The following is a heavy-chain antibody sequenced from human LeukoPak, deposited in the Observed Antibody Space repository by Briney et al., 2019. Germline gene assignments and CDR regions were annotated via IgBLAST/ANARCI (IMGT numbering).Heavy chain of an antibody. CDR1: GYSISSDYY. V-gene: IGHV4-38-2*01. J-gene: IGHJ4*02. CDR2: IYYTRST. Sequence: PSETLSLTCAVSGYSISSDYYWDWIRQPPGKGLEWIGSIYYTRSTYYNSSLKSRVIISVDTSKNQFSLKLSSVTAADTAVYYCASRRAYHVYGYWGQGTLVTVSS. D-gene: IGHD5/OR15-5a*01. CDR3: ASRRAYHVYGY.